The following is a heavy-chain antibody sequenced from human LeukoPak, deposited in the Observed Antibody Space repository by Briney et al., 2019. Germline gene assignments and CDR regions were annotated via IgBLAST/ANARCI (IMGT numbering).Heavy chain of an antibody. CDR2: IYYSGST. CDR1: GVSISSSSYY. V-gene: IGHV4-39*07. J-gene: IGHJ3*02. D-gene: IGHD4-17*01. Sequence: KPSETLSLTCTVSGVSISSSSYYWGWIRQPPGKGLEWIGSIYYSGSTYYNSSLKSRVTISVDTSKNQFSLKLSSVTAADTAVYYCARGTDGDYPGAFDIWGQGTMVTVSS. CDR3: ARGTDGDYPGAFDI.